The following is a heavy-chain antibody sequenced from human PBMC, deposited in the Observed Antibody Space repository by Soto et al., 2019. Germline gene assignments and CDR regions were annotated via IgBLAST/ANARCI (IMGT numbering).Heavy chain of an antibody. CDR1: GDSVSSNSAA. D-gene: IGHD3-3*01. CDR2: TYYRSKWYN. CDR3: ARDLGITICGVVIIGGFDY. V-gene: IGHV6-1*01. Sequence: SQTLSLTCAISGDSVSSNSAAWNWIRQSPSRGLEWLGRTYYRSKWYNDYAVSVKSRITINPETSKNQFSLQLNSVTPEDTAVYYCARDLGITICGVVIIGGFDYWGQGTLVTVSS. J-gene: IGHJ4*02.